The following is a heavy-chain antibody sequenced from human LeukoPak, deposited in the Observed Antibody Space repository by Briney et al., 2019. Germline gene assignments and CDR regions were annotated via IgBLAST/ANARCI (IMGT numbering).Heavy chain of an antibody. J-gene: IGHJ5*02. V-gene: IGHV1-18*01. D-gene: IGHD2-21*02. CDR1: GYTFTSYG. Sequence: ASVKVSCKASGYTFTSYGISWVRQAPGQGLEWMGWISAYNGNTNYAQKLQGRVTMTTDTSTSTAYMELRSLRSDDTAVYYCARDGGVVTPEYWFDPWGQGTLVTVSS. CDR2: ISAYNGNT. CDR3: ARDGGVVTPEYWFDP.